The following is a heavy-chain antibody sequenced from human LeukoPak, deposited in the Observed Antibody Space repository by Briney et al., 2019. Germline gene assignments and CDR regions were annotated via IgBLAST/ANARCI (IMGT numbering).Heavy chain of an antibody. CDR3: ARDGDDDVFSGYFKY. V-gene: IGHV1-69*04. D-gene: IGHD3-9*01. CDR2: DIPLLGTS. J-gene: IGHJ4*02. Sequence: ASVKVSCKASGGTFSRFGVSWVRQAPGQGPAWMGRDIPLLGTSDYAQKFQGRVTISADTSTSTAYMALHTLTSEDTAIYYCARDGDDDVFSGYFKYWGQGSLVTVSS. CDR1: GGTFSRFG.